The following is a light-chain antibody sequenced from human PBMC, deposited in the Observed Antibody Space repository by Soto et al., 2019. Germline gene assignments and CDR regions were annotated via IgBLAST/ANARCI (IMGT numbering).Light chain of an antibody. CDR1: SSDVGLYDY. J-gene: IGLJ1*01. V-gene: IGLV2-14*01. CDR3: GTYDSSLSSFV. CDR2: AVS. Sequence: QSVLTQPASVSGSPGQSITISCTGTSSDVGLYDYVSWYQQHPGKAPQLMIYAVSNRPSGVSNRFSASKSGNTASLFISGVQAEDEADYYCGTYDSSLSSFVFGSGTKV.